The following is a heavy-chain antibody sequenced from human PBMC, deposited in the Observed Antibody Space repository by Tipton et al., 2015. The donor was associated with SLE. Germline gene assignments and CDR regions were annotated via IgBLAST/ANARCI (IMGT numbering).Heavy chain of an antibody. CDR1: GFTFSSYG. V-gene: IGHV3-33*06. CDR3: AKDQAVAVDGMDV. CDR2: IWYDGSNK. J-gene: IGHJ6*02. Sequence: RSLRLSCAASGFTFSSYGMHWVRQAPGKGLEWVAVIWYDGSNKYYADFVKGRFTISRDNSKSTLYLQMNSLRAEDTAVYYCAKDQAVAVDGMDVWGQGTTALVSS. D-gene: IGHD6-19*01.